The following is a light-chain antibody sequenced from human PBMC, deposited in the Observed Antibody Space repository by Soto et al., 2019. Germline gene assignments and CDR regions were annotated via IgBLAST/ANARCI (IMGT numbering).Light chain of an antibody. V-gene: IGLV2-14*01. J-gene: IGLJ2*01. Sequence: QSALTQPASVSGSPGQSITISCTGTSSDVGGYNYVSWYQQHPGKAPKLMIYDVSNRPSGVSNRFSGSKSGNTASLTISGLQAEDEADYYCSSYTSSGVVFGGWTKVTVL. CDR1: SSDVGGYNY. CDR2: DVS. CDR3: SSYTSSGVV.